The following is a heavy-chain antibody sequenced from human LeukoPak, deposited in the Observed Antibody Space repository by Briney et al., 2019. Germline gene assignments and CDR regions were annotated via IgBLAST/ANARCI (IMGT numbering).Heavy chain of an antibody. J-gene: IGHJ4*02. CDR2: IKQDGSEK. CDR3: AREARYCSGGSCNFDY. D-gene: IGHD2-15*01. CDR1: GLTFNNYA. V-gene: IGHV3-7*01. Sequence: GGSLRLSCAVSGLTFNNYAMSWGRQAPGKGLEWVANIKQDGSEKYYVDSVKGRFTISRDNAKNSLYLQMNSLRAEDTAVYYCAREARYCSGGSCNFDYWGQGTLVTVSS.